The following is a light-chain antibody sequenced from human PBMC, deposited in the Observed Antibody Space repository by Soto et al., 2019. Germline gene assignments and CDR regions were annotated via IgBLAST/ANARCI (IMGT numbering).Light chain of an antibody. CDR2: EVS. J-gene: IGLJ1*01. V-gene: IGLV2-14*01. CDR1: SSDVGGYNY. Sequence: ALAQPASVSGSPGQSIAISCTGTSSDVGGYNYVSWYQQHPGKAPKLLISEVSIRPSGVSDRFSGSKSGNTASLTISGLQTEDEADYYCSSFTSAYTFVFGSGTKVTVL. CDR3: SSFTSAYTFV.